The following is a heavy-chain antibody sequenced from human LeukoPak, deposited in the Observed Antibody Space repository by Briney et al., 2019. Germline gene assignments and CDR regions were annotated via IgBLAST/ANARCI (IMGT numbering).Heavy chain of an antibody. CDR1: GYSISSGYY. CDR2: IYHSGST. CDR3: ARGEYSSGWYFDY. J-gene: IGHJ4*02. Sequence: SETLSLTCAVSGYSISSGYYWGWIRQPPGKGLEWIGCIYHSGSTYYNPSLKSRITISIDTSKNQFSLKLSSVTAADTAVYYCARGEYSSGWYFDYWGQGTLVTVSS. V-gene: IGHV4-38-2*01. D-gene: IGHD6-19*01.